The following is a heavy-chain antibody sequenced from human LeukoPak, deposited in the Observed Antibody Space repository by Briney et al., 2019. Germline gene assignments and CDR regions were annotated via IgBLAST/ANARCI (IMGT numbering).Heavy chain of an antibody. D-gene: IGHD6-13*01. Sequence: SETLSLTCTVSGGSISSSSYYWGWIRQPPGKGLEWIGSIYYSGSTYYNPSLKSRVTISVDTSKNQFSLKLSSVTAADTAVYYCAREMSAAGRSYYYYMDVWGKGTTVTVSS. J-gene: IGHJ6*03. V-gene: IGHV4-39*07. CDR2: IYYSGST. CDR3: AREMSAAGRSYYYYMDV. CDR1: GGSISSSSYY.